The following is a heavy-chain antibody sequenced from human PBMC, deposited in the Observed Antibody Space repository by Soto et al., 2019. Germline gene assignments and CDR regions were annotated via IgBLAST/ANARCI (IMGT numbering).Heavy chain of an antibody. CDR1: GGTFSSYA. V-gene: IGHV1-69*13. CDR3: ARDRRYSSSPLDY. Sequence: SVKVSCKASGGTFSSYAISWVRQAPGQGLEWMGGIIPIFGTANYAQKFQGRVTITADESTSTAYMELSSLRSGDTAVYYCARDRRYSSSPLDYWGQGTLVTVSS. J-gene: IGHJ4*02. CDR2: IIPIFGTA. D-gene: IGHD6-6*01.